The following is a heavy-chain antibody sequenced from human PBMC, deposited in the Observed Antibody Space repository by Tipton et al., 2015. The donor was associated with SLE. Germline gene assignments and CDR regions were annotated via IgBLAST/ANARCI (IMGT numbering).Heavy chain of an antibody. D-gene: IGHD5-12*01. V-gene: IGHV3-66*02. J-gene: IGHJ4*02. CDR2: IYSGETT. Sequence: GSLRLSCAASGFIVRSHYMSWVRQAPGKGLEWVSVIYSGETTYYADSVKGRFAISRDNSKNTLYLQMNNLRAEDTALYYCAREGLSGYEQGFDYWGQGTLVTVSS. CDR1: GFIVRSHY. CDR3: AREGLSGYEQGFDY.